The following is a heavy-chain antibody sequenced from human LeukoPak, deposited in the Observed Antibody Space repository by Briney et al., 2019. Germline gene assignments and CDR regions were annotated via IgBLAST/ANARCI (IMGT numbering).Heavy chain of an antibody. CDR3: AREREVAGTKSFIIH. Sequence: ASVKVSCKASGYTFTSYYMHWVRQAPGQGLEWMGIINPSGGSTSYAQKFQGRVTMTRDMSTSTVYMELSSLRSEDTAVYYCAREREVAGTKSFIIHWGQGTLVTVSS. V-gene: IGHV1-46*01. CDR2: INPSGGST. D-gene: IGHD6-19*01. J-gene: IGHJ4*02. CDR1: GYTFTSYY.